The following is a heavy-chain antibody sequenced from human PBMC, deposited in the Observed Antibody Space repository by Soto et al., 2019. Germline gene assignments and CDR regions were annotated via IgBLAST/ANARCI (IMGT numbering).Heavy chain of an antibody. CDR1: GFTFSSYA. V-gene: IGHV3-23*01. Sequence: PGGSLVLSCAASGFTFSSYAMSWVRQAPGKGLEWVSAISGSGGSTYYADSVKGRFTISRDNSKNTLYLQMNSLRAEDTAVYYCANGGDETQPDQEFDYWGQGTLVTVSS. CDR3: ANGGDETQPDQEFDY. D-gene: IGHD4-17*01. CDR2: ISGSGGST. J-gene: IGHJ4*02.